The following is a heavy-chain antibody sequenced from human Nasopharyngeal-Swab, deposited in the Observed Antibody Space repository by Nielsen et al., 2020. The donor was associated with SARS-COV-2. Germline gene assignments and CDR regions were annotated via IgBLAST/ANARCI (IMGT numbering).Heavy chain of an antibody. V-gene: IGHV4-39*01. CDR2: MFYSGDT. CDR3: ARQNFDHLWGWFDY. J-gene: IGHJ4*02. CDR1: GGPVRSSHY. Sequence: SETLSLTCKASGGPVRSSHYWGWVRQPPGKGLEWIANMFYSGDTYYNSSLRSRVTMSVDASGNQFSLKLSSVTAADSAIYYCARQNFDHLWGWFDYWGQGILVTVST. D-gene: IGHD3-16*01.